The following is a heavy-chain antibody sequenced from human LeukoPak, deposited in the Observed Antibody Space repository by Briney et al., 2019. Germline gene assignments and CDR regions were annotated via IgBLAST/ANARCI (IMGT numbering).Heavy chain of an antibody. Sequence: SENLSLTCTVYGYSISTAYYWGWTRQPPGQGLEWIASIYHTGETTYNPSLRSRVTISVDTSKNNFSLRLSALTAADTAVYYCASRMITDPWWGQGTLVTVSS. CDR2: IYHTGET. J-gene: IGHJ4*02. CDR1: GYSISTAYY. D-gene: IGHD3-16*01. V-gene: IGHV4-38-2*02. CDR3: ASRMITDPW.